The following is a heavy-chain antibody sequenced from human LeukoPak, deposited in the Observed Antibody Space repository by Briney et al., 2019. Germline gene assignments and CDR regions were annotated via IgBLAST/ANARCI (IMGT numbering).Heavy chain of an antibody. D-gene: IGHD2-8*01. Sequence: SETLSLTCTVSGGSISSYYWSWIRQPPGKGLEWIGYIYYSGSTNYNPSLKSRVTISVDTSKNQFSLKLSSVTAADTAVYYCARRYCTNGVCYPATVTRGAFDIWGQGTMVTVSS. CDR1: GGSISSYY. CDR3: ARRYCTNGVCYPATVTRGAFDI. V-gene: IGHV4-59*12. J-gene: IGHJ3*02. CDR2: IYYSGST.